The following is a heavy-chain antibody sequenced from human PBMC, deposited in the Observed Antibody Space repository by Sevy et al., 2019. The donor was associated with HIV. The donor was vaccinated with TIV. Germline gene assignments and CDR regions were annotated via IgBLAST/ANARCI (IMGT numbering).Heavy chain of an antibody. D-gene: IGHD6-19*01. Sequence: ASMKVSCKASGGTFSSYGISWVRQAPGQGLEWMGGIIPILGTVNYAQKFQGRVTITADESTKTAYMELSSLRSEDTAVDYCARGGGNGWYYFDYWGQETLVTVSS. V-gene: IGHV1-69*13. CDR3: ARGGGNGWYYFDY. J-gene: IGHJ4*02. CDR2: IIPILGTV. CDR1: GGTFSSYG.